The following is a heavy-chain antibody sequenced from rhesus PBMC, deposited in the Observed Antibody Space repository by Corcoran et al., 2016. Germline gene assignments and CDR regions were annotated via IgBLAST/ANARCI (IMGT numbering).Heavy chain of an antibody. CDR3: ARSPSGNYYYFDL. CDR2: IYGSGST. V-gene: IGHV4S11*01. J-gene: IGHJ1*01. Sequence: QVQLQESGPGLVKPSETLSLTCAVSGGSIGKTYWTSLRQAPGKGLEWLGYIYGSGSTYYNPSLKSRVTLSVDTSKNQFSLKLTSVTAADTAVYYCARSPSGNYYYFDLWGQGALLTVS. CDR1: GGSIGKTY. D-gene: IGHD4-35*01.